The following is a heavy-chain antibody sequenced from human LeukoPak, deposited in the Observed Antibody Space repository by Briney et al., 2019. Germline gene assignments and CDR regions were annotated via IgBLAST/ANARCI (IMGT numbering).Heavy chain of an antibody. V-gene: IGHV4-59*01. D-gene: IGHD2-15*01. J-gene: IGHJ4*02. CDR1: GGSISSYY. CDR3: ASTHCSDGSCYWSSLDY. Sequence: KPSETLSLTCTVSGGSISSYYWSWLRQPPGKGLEWIGYIYYSGSTNYNPSLKSRVTISVDTSKNQFSLKLSSVTAADTAVYYCASTHCSDGSCYWSSLDYWGQGTLVTVSS. CDR2: IYYSGST.